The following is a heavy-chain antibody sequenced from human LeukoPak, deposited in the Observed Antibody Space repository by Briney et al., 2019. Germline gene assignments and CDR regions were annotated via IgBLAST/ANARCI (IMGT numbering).Heavy chain of an antibody. J-gene: IGHJ3*02. D-gene: IGHD3-22*01. CDR2: IYYSGST. CDR1: GGSISSGGYY. CDR3: AATYYYDSSGPQSAFDI. V-gene: IGHV4-31*03. Sequence: PSETLSLTCTVSGGSISSGGYYWSWIRQHPGKGLEWIVYIYYSGSTYYNPSLKSRVTISVDTSKNQFSLKLSSVTAADTAVYYCAATYYYDSSGPQSAFDIWGQGTMVTVSS.